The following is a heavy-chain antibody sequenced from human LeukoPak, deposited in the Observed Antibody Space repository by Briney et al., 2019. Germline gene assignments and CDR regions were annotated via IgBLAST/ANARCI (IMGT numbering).Heavy chain of an antibody. J-gene: IGHJ6*02. Sequence: GGSLGLPWPASGSTVRSNYMTWFGQPPGRGLEGVSVIYRGGSTFYADSVKGRFTISRDNSRNTLYLQMNSLRGEDTAVYYCARDASGIAAVGRYYGMDVWGQGTTVIVSS. CDR3: ARDASGIAAVGRYYGMDV. D-gene: IGHD6-13*01. V-gene: IGHV3-66*01. CDR2: IYRGGST. CDR1: GSTVRSNY.